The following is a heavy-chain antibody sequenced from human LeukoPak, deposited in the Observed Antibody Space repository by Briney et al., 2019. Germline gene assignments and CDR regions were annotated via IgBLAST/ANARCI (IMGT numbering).Heavy chain of an antibody. CDR2: IGTAGDT. CDR1: GFTFSSYD. Sequence: GGSLRLSCAASGFTFSSYDMHWVRQATGKGQEWVSGIGTAGDTYYRGSVKGRFTISRENANKSLYLQTNSLRAGDTAVYYCTRDEGDAFDIWGQGTMVTVSP. V-gene: IGHV3-13*04. CDR3: TRDEGDAFDI. J-gene: IGHJ3*02.